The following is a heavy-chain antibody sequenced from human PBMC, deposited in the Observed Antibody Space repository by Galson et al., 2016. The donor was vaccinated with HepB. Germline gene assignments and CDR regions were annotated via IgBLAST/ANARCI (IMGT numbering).Heavy chain of an antibody. CDR3: ARGIAVEPSANWFDP. J-gene: IGHJ5*02. V-gene: IGHV1-3*01. D-gene: IGHD2-2*01. Sequence: SVKVSCKASGYTFTTYAMHWVRQVPGQRLEWMGLTNAGNGNTKYSQKFQGRVTITTAYMELTSLTSEDTAVYYCARGIAVEPSANWFDPWGQGSLVTVSP. CDR1: GYTFTTYA. CDR2: TNAGNGNT.